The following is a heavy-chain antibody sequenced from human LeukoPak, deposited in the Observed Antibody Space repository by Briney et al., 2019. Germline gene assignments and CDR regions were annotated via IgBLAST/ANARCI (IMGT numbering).Heavy chain of an antibody. D-gene: IGHD1-26*01. CDR2: IYYSGST. CDR1: GGSISNGGYY. CDR3: ARAPTYSGSHY. J-gene: IGHJ4*02. V-gene: IGHV4-31*03. Sequence: PSETLCLTCTVSGGSISNGGYYWSWIRQHPGKGVEWIGYIYYSGSTYYNPSLKSRVNISVDTSKNQFSLKLNSVTAADTAVYYCARAPTYSGSHYWGQGTLVTVSS.